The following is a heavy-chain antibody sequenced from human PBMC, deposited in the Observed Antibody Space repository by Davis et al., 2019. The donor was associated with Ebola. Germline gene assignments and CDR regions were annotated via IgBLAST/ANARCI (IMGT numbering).Heavy chain of an antibody. D-gene: IGHD1-1*01. V-gene: IGHV1-18*04. CDR1: GYTFTNYG. CDR2: INPHNGNT. J-gene: IGHJ4*02. CDR3: ARAQFPTTSDH. Sequence: ASVKVSCKASGYTFTNYGITWVRQAPGQGLEWIGWINPHNGNTNYAQNVQGRVTMTTDTSTSTAYMEVGSLKSDDTAVYYCARAQFPTTSDHWGQGTLVTVSS.